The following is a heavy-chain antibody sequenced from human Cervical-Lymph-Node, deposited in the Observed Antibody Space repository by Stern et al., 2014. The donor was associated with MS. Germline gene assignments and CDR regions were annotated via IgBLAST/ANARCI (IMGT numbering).Heavy chain of an antibody. V-gene: IGHV5-51*03. CDR2: LFPDSDT. Sequence: EVQLVESGAEVKKPGESLKISCKGSGYNFANYWIGWVRQMPGKGLEWMGILFPDSDTRYSPSFQGQVTISADKSISTAYLQWSSLKASDTAMYYCARWAEWSALPCDYWGQGTLVTVSS. CDR3: ARWAEWSALPCDY. D-gene: IGHD3-3*01. CDR1: GYNFANYW. J-gene: IGHJ4*02.